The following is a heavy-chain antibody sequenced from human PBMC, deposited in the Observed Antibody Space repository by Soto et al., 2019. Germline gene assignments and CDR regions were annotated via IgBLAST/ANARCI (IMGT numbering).Heavy chain of an antibody. CDR3: ARDYPSLYDILAGYYQRPRPQDY. D-gene: IGHD3-9*01. V-gene: IGHV3-30-3*01. Sequence: PGGSLRLSCAASGFAFSSYSMHGVRQAPGKGLEWVAVISYDGSNKSYADSVKGRFTISRDNSKNTLYLQMNSLRAEDTAVYYCARDYPSLYDILAGYYQRPRPQDYWGQGTLGTVSS. CDR1: GFAFSSYS. CDR2: ISYDGSNK. J-gene: IGHJ4*02.